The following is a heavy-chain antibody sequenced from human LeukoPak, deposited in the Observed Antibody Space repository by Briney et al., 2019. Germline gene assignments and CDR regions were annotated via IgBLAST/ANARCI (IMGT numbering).Heavy chain of an antibody. CDR2: IFYSGST. CDR1: SGSISNSNYY. Sequence: PSEILSLTCSVTSGSISNSNYYWGWIRQPPGKGLEWIGSIFYSGSTDYNPSLKSRVTISVDTSKNQFSLKLSSVTAADTAVYYCASPSTSTVTPYYFDYWGQGTLVTVSS. CDR3: ASPSTSTVTPYYFDY. J-gene: IGHJ4*02. D-gene: IGHD4-17*01. V-gene: IGHV4-39*07.